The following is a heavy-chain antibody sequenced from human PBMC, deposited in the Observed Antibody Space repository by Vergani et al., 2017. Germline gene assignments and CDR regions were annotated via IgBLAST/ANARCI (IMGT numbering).Heavy chain of an antibody. Sequence: EVQLVESGGGLVQPGRSLRLSCAASGFTFDDYAMHWVRQAPGKGLEWVSGISWNSGSIGYADSVKGRFTISRDNAKNSLYLQMNSLRAEDTALYYCAKDIATGDPFDGAGDAFDIWGQGTMVTVSS. J-gene: IGHJ3*02. CDR3: AKDIATGDPFDGAGDAFDI. D-gene: IGHD7-27*01. CDR2: ISWNSGSI. V-gene: IGHV3-9*01. CDR1: GFTFDDYA.